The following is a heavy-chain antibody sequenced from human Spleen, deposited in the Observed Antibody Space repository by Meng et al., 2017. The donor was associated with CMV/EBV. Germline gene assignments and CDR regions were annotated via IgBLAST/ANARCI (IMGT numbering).Heavy chain of an antibody. J-gene: IGHJ4*02. CDR3: ARMYSGSYLGY. CDR1: GGSVSSGSYH. V-gene: IGHV4-61*01. D-gene: IGHD1-26*01. Sequence: SETLSLTCTVSGGSVSSGSYHWSWIRQPPGKGLEWIGYIYYSGSTNYNPSLKSRVTISVDTSKNQFSLKLSSVTAADTAVYYCARMYSGSYLGYWGQGTLVTVSS. CDR2: IYYSGST.